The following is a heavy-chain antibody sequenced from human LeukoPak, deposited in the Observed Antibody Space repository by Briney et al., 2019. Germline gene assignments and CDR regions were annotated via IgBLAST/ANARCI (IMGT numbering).Heavy chain of an antibody. D-gene: IGHD3-10*01. CDR2: ISGSGGGT. J-gene: IGHJ4*02. CDR1: GFTFSSIA. V-gene: IGHV3-23*01. CDR3: AREVRGGNSFDY. Sequence: GGSLRLSCAASGFTFSSIAMSWVRQAPDKGLEWVSTISGSGGGTYYADSVKGRFIISRDSSKNTLYLQMNSLRAEDTAVYYCAREVRGGNSFDYWGQGTLVTVSS.